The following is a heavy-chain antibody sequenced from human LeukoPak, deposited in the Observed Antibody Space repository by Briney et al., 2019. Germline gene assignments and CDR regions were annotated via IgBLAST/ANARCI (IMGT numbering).Heavy chain of an antibody. CDR2: TSYDESYK. CDR1: GFTFSSYG. V-gene: IGHV3-30*18. Sequence: GGSLRLSCAASGFTFSSYGMHWVRQAPGKGLEWVAITSYDESYKNYADSVKGRFTISRDNSKNTLYLQMNSLRADDKAEYYCAKELGGFLASFEYWGQGTLVTVSS. CDR3: AKELGGFLASFEY. D-gene: IGHD3-3*01. J-gene: IGHJ4*02.